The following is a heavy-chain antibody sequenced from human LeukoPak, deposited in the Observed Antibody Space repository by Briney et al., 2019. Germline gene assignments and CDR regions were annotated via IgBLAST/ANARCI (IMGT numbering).Heavy chain of an antibody. CDR1: GFTFTNYA. CDR2: ISYDSSNK. Sequence: PGGSLRLSCTASGFTFTNYAMHWVRQAPGKGLEWLAVISYDSSNKYYADSVKGRFTISRDNSQNTLYLETNSLRVEDTAMFHCASAYCSSTACSPLAYWGQGILVTVSS. CDR3: ASAYCSSTACSPLAY. V-gene: IGHV3-30*03. J-gene: IGHJ4*02. D-gene: IGHD2-2*01.